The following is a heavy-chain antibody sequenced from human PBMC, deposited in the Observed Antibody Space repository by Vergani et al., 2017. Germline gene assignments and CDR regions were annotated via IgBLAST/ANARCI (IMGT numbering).Heavy chain of an antibody. Sequence: EVDLVESGGGLAQPGGSLRLSCEASGITFWKFGMHWVRHGPGKGLEWVSGISWNSGAVDYADSVRGRFTISRDNAKNSLFLEMKSLRFEDTAVYFCTKGSVYYHDSAGYGYDPYTGFDLWGQGTLVTVSS. J-gene: IGHJ3*01. CDR3: TKGSVYYHDSAGYGYDPYTGFDL. V-gene: IGHV3-9*01. CDR1: GITFWKFG. D-gene: IGHD3-22*01. CDR2: ISWNSGAV.